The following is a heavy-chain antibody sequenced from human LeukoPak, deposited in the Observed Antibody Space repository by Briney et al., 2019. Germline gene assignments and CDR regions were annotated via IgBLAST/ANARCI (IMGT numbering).Heavy chain of an antibody. CDR2: INPSGGST. Sequence: GASVKVSCKASGYTFTSYYMHWVRQAPGQGLEWMGIINPSGGSTSYAQKFQGRVTMTEDTSTDTAYMELSSLRSEDTAVYYCATDGVHLGLDNYYYYGMDVWGQGTTVTVSS. CDR3: ATDGVHLGLDNYYYYGMDV. D-gene: IGHD1-1*01. CDR1: GYTFTSYY. V-gene: IGHV1-46*01. J-gene: IGHJ6*02.